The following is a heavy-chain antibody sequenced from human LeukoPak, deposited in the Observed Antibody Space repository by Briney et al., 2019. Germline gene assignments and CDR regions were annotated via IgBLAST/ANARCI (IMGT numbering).Heavy chain of an antibody. Sequence: GGSLRLPCAASGFTFSTYSMTWVRQGPGKWLEWVSSIYPNGGSTFYADSVKGRFTISRDNSKNTLYLQMSSLRTEDTAIYYCAKDVVPDSGWDLDYWGQGTLVTVSS. CDR3: AKDVVPDSGWDLDY. J-gene: IGHJ4*02. D-gene: IGHD6-19*01. CDR2: IYPNGGST. V-gene: IGHV3-23*01. CDR1: GFTFSTYS.